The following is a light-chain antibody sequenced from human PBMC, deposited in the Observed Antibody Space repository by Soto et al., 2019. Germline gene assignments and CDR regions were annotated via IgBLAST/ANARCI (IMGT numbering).Light chain of an antibody. V-gene: IGKV3-20*01. J-gene: IGKJ2*01. Sequence: EIXXTQSPGTLSLSPGEGATLSCRASQSVRDRYVAWYQQKPGQAPRLLMYGASGRATGVPDRFSGSGSGTDFTLTISRLEPEDFAVYYCQQYGRTPYTFGQGTKLEIK. CDR1: QSVRDRY. CDR2: GAS. CDR3: QQYGRTPYT.